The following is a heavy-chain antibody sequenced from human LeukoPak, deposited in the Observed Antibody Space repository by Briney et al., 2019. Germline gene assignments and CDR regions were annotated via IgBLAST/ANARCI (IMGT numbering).Heavy chain of an antibody. D-gene: IGHD5-18*01. Sequence: PGGSLRLSCAASGFTFSSHWMHWVRQAPGKGLVWVSRINSDGSSISYADSVKGRFTISRDNSKNTLSLQMNSLRAEDTAVYYCAKGIELWLTYFDHWGQGTLVTASS. CDR1: GFTFSSHW. V-gene: IGHV3-74*01. CDR3: AKGIELWLTYFDH. J-gene: IGHJ4*02. CDR2: INSDGSSI.